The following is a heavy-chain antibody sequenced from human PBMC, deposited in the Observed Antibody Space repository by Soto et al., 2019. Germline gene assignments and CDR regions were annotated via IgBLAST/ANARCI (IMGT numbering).Heavy chain of an antibody. CDR1: GGSISSYY. V-gene: IGHV4-59*01. CDR2: IYYSGST. J-gene: IGHJ6*02. D-gene: IGHD3-9*01. Sequence: LSLTCTVSGGSISSYYWSWIRQPPGKGLEWIGYIYYSGSTNHNPSLKSRVTISVDTSKNQFSLKLSSVTAADTAVYYCARAPTPYDILTGYLHYYYYGMDVWGQGTTVTVSS. CDR3: ARAPTPYDILTGYLHYYYYGMDV.